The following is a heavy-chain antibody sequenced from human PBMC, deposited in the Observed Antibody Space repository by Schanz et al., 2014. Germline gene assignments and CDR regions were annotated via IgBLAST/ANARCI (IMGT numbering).Heavy chain of an antibody. J-gene: IGHJ6*03. D-gene: IGHD2-2*02. CDR2: ISAYNGNT. CDR1: GYAFTTYG. Sequence: QVQLVQSGAEVKKPGASVRVSCKVSGYAFTTYGISWVRQAPGQGLEWMGWISAYNGNTNYAQKLQGRVTMTTDKSTSTAYMELTSLRSEDTAVYYCAGTYCSSTSCYTGYYYMDVWGKGTTVTVSS. CDR3: AGTYCSSTSCYTGYYYMDV. V-gene: IGHV1-18*01.